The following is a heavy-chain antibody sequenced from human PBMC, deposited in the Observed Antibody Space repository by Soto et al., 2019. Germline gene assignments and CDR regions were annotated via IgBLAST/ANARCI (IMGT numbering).Heavy chain of an antibody. CDR1: GGTFTSYG. Sequence: QVRLVQSGAEVKKPGSSVKVSCKASGGTFTSYGISWVRQAPGQGLEWMGETIPVFGSGNYAQKCQGRVTITVDGSSTTSYMELSSLRSEDTAVYYCARDLAPAAIAGDAFDFWGQGTMVTVSS. D-gene: IGHD2-2*02. CDR3: ARDLAPAAIAGDAFDF. V-gene: IGHV1-69*01. J-gene: IGHJ3*01. CDR2: TIPVFGSG.